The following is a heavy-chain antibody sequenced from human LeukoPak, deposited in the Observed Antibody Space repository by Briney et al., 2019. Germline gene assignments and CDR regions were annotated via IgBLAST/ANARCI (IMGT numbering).Heavy chain of an antibody. D-gene: IGHD3-22*01. Sequence: SETLSLTCTVSGGSISSSSYYWGWIRQPPGKGLEWIGSLYYGGSTYYNPSLKSRLTISVDTSKNQFSLQLRSVTAADTAVYYCARVGDSSGYLDYWGQGTLVTVSS. CDR3: ARVGDSSGYLDY. V-gene: IGHV4-39*07. CDR1: GGSISSSSYY. CDR2: LYYGGST. J-gene: IGHJ4*02.